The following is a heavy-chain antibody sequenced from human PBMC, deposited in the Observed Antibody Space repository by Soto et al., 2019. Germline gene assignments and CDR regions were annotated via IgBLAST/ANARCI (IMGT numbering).Heavy chain of an antibody. CDR2: ISSSSSYI. V-gene: IGHV3-21*01. Sequence: EVQLVESGGGLVKPGGSLRLSCAASGFTFSSYSMNWVRQAPGKGLEWVSSISSSSSYIYYADSVKGRFTISRDNAKNSLYLQMNSLRAEDTAVYYCARAVGESYDFWTFDYWGQGTLVTVSS. CDR1: GFTFSSYS. D-gene: IGHD3-3*01. CDR3: ARAVGESYDFWTFDY. J-gene: IGHJ4*02.